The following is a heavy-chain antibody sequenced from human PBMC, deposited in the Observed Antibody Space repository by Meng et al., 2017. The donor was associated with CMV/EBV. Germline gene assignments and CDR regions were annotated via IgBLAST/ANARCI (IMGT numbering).Heavy chain of an antibody. V-gene: IGHV1-8*01. J-gene: IGHJ4*02. Sequence: ASVKVSCKASGYTFTSYDINWVRQATGQGLEWMGWMNPNSGNTGYAQKFQGRVTMTRDTSISTAYMELSRLRSDDTAVYYCAREGRVGATDYWGQGTLVTVSS. CDR3: AREGRVGATDY. D-gene: IGHD1-26*01. CDR2: MNPNSGNT. CDR1: GYTFTSYD.